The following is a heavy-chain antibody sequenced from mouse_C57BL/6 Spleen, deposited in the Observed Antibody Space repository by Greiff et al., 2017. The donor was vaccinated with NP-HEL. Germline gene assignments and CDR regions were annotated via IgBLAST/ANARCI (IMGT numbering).Heavy chain of an antibody. D-gene: IGHD3-2*02. CDR1: GYTFTSYW. CDR2: IDPSDSYT. J-gene: IGHJ3*01. V-gene: IGHV1-59*01. CDR3: ARDGSGYVGFAY. Sequence: QVQLQQSGAELVRPGTSVKLSCKASGYTFTSYWMHWVKQRPGQGLEWIGVIDPSDSYTNYNQKFKGKATLTVDTSSSTAYMQLSSLTSEDSAVYYCARDGSGYVGFAYWGQRTLVTVSA.